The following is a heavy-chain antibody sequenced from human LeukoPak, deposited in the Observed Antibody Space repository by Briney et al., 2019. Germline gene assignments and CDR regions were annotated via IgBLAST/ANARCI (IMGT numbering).Heavy chain of an antibody. CDR1: GFTFSSYG. CDR3: TRRDYYDVLTGPDV. J-gene: IGHJ6*04. D-gene: IGHD3-9*01. V-gene: IGHV3-23*01. CDR2: TSGSGGST. Sequence: GGSLRLSCAASGFTFSSYGMSWVRQAPGKGLEWVSATSGSGGSTYYADSVKGRFTISRDNSKNTLYLQMNSLKTEDTAVYYCTRRDYYDVLTGPDVWGKGTTVTVSS.